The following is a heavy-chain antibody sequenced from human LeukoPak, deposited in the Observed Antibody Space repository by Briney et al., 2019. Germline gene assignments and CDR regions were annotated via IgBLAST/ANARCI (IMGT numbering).Heavy chain of an antibody. CDR1: GGSISSYY. Sequence: SETLSLTCTVSGGSISSYYWSWIRQPPGKGLEWIGYIYYSGSTNYNPSLKSRVTISVDTSKNQFSLKLSSVTAADTAVYYCARVGGNFDYWGQGTLVTVSS. V-gene: IGHV4-59*01. D-gene: IGHD2-15*01. CDR2: IYYSGST. J-gene: IGHJ4*02. CDR3: ARVGGNFDY.